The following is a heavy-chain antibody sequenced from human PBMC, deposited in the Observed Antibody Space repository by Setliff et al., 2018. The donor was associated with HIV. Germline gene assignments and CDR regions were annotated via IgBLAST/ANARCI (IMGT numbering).Heavy chain of an antibody. CDR3: ARRIDDGGSFPDKNWFDT. CDR2: IFSSGRT. J-gene: IGHJ5*02. Sequence: SETLSLTCTVSGDSISSYSWNWIRQSPGGGLEWIGFIFSSGRTKYKPSLQRRVTMSIDTSKNQFSLRLISVTAADPAVYYCARRIDDGGSFPDKNWFDTWGQGSLVTVSS. V-gene: IGHV4-4*09. CDR1: GDSISSYS. D-gene: IGHD3-16*01.